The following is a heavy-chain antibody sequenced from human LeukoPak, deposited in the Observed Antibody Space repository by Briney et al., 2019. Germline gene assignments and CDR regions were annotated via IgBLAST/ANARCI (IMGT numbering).Heavy chain of an antibody. CDR2: ISSSGSTV. CDR1: GFTFSSYS. D-gene: IGHD2-2*01. Sequence: PGGSLRLSCVASGFTFSSYSMNWVRQAPGKGLEWVSYISSSGSTVYYADSMKGRFTFSRDNAKNSLYLQMNSLRAEDTAVYYCARRYCSSTSCTLDYWGQGTLVTVSS. J-gene: IGHJ4*02. CDR3: ARRYCSSTSCTLDY. V-gene: IGHV3-48*04.